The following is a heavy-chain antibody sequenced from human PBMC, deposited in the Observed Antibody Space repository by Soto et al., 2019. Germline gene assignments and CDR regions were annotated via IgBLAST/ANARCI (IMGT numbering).Heavy chain of an antibody. CDR2: IIPIFGTA. D-gene: IGHD1-1*01. J-gene: IGHJ4*02. Sequence: SVKVSCKASGGTFSIYAISWVRQAPGQGLEWMGGIIPIFGTANYAQKFQGRVTITADESTSTAYMELSSLRSEDTAVYYCARTEVEGVLLPRFAYRGQRTLVPVSS. CDR3: ARTEVEGVLLPRFAY. V-gene: IGHV1-69*13. CDR1: GGTFSIYA.